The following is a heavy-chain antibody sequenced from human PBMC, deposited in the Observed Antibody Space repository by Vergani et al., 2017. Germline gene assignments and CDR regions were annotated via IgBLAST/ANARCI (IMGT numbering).Heavy chain of an antibody. V-gene: IGHV4-30-4*01. Sequence: HLHYSFPLLFNPSHTLSLTCTFSFFSIIIFHSYFIFILHPPFNFLYFICYIYYIVSTYYNPSLKSRFTISVDTSKNQFSLKLSSVTAADTAVYYCARVGRDFWSGYPPPLDYWGQGTLVTVSS. CDR1: FFSIIIFHSY. J-gene: IGHJ4*02. CDR2: IYYIVST. D-gene: IGHD3-3*01. CDR3: ARVGRDFWSGYPPPLDY.